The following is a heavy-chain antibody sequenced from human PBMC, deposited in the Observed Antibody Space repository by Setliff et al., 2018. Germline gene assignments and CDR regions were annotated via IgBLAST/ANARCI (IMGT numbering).Heavy chain of an antibody. J-gene: IGHJ4*01. Sequence: GASVKVSCKVSGGTFGSSAFTWVRQAPGPGLEYMGGIIPFFGNTNYAQKFQGRLSITADESTSTVYMELSSLRSEDTAVYHCARDEGYYDRSGYYRPLGYWGHGTLVTVSS. D-gene: IGHD3-22*01. CDR1: GGTFGSSA. CDR3: ARDEGYYDRSGYYRPLGY. V-gene: IGHV1-69*13. CDR2: IIPFFGNT.